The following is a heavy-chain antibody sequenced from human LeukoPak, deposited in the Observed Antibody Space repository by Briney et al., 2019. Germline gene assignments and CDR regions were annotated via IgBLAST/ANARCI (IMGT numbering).Heavy chain of an antibody. CDR2: IYYSGNT. Sequence: KPSETLSLTCPVSGGSISNSNYYWGWVRQPPGRGLEWIGTIYYSGNTYYNPSLKSRVTISVDTSKNQFSLRLTSVTAADTAVYFCMRHEEEDGYNAKPFDFWGQGTLVTVSS. V-gene: IGHV4-39*01. CDR3: MRHEEEDGYNAKPFDF. CDR1: GGSISNSNYY. D-gene: IGHD5-24*01. J-gene: IGHJ4*02.